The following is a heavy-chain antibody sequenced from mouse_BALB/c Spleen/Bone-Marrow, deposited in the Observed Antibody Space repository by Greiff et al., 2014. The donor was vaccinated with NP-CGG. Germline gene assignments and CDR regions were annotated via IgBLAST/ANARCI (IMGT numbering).Heavy chain of an antibody. Sequence: QVQLQQSGAELASPGASVKMSCKASGYTFTDYTIQWVKQRPGQGLEWIGYVNPRSGYANYNQKFKDKATLTADKSSSTAFMQLSSLTSEDFAVYYCARPKGFALDYWGQGTALTVSS. J-gene: IGHJ2*01. CDR1: GYTFTDYT. CDR2: VNPRSGYA. V-gene: IGHV1-4*01. CDR3: ARPKGFALDY.